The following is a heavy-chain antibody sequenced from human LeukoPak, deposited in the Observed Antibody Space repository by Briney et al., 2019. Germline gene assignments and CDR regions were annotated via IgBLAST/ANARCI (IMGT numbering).Heavy chain of an antibody. CDR3: ARMTYYDFWSGYSYYMDV. D-gene: IGHD3-3*01. V-gene: IGHV4-61*02. CDR2: IYNSDST. Sequence: SQTLSLTCTVSGGSVNTGSGNYSWSWIRQPAGKGLEWIGRIYNSDSTYYTPSLKSRVTISVDTSKNQFSLKLSSVTAADTAVYYCARMTYYDFWSGYSYYMDVWGKGTTVTVSS. CDR1: GGSVNTGSGNYS. J-gene: IGHJ6*03.